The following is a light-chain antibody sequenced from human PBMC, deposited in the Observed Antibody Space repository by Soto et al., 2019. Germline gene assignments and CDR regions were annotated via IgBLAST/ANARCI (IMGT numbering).Light chain of an antibody. CDR3: CSYAGTNTLV. CDR2: EVS. J-gene: IGLJ2*01. CDR1: ISDVGSYNL. V-gene: IGLV2-23*02. Sequence: QSALTQPASVSGSPGQSITISCTGTISDVGSYNLVSWYQQNPGKVPKLMIFEVSKRPSGVSNHFSGSKSGNTASLTISGLQAEDEADYFCCSYAGTNTLVFGGGTKLTVL.